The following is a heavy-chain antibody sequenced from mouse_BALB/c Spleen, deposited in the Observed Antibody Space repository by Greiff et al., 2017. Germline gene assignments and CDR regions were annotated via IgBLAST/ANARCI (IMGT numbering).Heavy chain of an antibody. D-gene: IGHD2-1*01. V-gene: IGHV5-6-5*01. CDR1: GFTFSSYA. CDR2: ISSGGST. Sequence: EVHLVESGGGLVKPGGSLKLSCAASGFTFSSYAMSWVRQTPEKRLEWVASISSGGSTYYPDSVKGRFTISRDNARNILYLQMSSLRSEDTAMYYCARRDYGNRSFYAMDYWGQGTSVTVSS. J-gene: IGHJ4*01. CDR3: ARRDYGNRSFYAMDY.